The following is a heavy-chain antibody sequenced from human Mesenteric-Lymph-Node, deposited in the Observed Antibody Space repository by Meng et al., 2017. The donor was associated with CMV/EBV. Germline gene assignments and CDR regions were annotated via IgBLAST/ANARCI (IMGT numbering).Heavy chain of an antibody. CDR1: GFTVSSNY. J-gene: IGHJ4*02. Sequence: LSLTCAASGFTVSSNYMSWVRQAPGKGLEWVSTISGSGSRTYYADSVKGRFTISRDNSKHTLFLQMNSLRAEDTAVYYCARLSGDDYGDYVRRFDSWGQGALVTVSS. CDR2: ISGSGSRT. D-gene: IGHD4-17*01. CDR3: ARLSGDDYGDYVRRFDS. V-gene: IGHV3-23*01.